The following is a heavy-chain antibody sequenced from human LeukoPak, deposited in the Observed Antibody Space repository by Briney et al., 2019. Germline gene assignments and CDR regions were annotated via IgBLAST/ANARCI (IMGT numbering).Heavy chain of an antibody. Sequence: PGGSLSLSCAASGFTFSTYSMNWVRQSPGKGLEWVSYIRSSSSIIHYADSVKGRFTISRDNAKSSLYLQMNSLRDEDTAVYYCARNLYDFLTGFDSWGQGTLVTVSS. CDR2: IRSSSSII. V-gene: IGHV3-48*02. CDR1: GFTFSTYS. J-gene: IGHJ4*02. CDR3: ARNLYDFLTGFDS. D-gene: IGHD3-9*01.